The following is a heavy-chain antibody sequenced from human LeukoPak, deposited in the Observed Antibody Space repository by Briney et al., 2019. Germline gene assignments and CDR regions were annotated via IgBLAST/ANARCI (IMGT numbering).Heavy chain of an antibody. CDR2: VRYDESTK. Sequence: GGSLRLSCAASGFTFSNYGMHWVRQAPGKGLEWVAFVRYDESTKFYADSVKGRFTISRDNSKNTLYLQMNSLRAEDTAVYYCARDRYSGTHFDYWGQGTLVTVSS. J-gene: IGHJ4*02. V-gene: IGHV3-30*02. CDR1: GFTFSNYG. D-gene: IGHD1-26*01. CDR3: ARDRYSGTHFDY.